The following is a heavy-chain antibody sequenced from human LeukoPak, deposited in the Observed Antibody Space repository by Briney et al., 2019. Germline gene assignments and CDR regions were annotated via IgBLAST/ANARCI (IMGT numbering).Heavy chain of an antibody. J-gene: IGHJ5*02. D-gene: IGHD6-13*01. Sequence: PSETLSLTCTVSGGSISPYYWSWIRQSPGKGLEWIGEINHSGTTHYNPSLKSRVTISVDTSKNQFSLKLRSVTAADTAVYYCARKEGGQLVNTRRWFDPWGQGTLVTVSS. CDR2: INHSGTT. CDR3: ARKEGGQLVNTRRWFDP. V-gene: IGHV4-34*01. CDR1: GGSISPYY.